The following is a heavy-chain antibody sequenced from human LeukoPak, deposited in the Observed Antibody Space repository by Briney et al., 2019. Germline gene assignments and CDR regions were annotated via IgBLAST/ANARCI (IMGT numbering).Heavy chain of an antibody. Sequence: PGGSLRLSCAASGFTFSSYAMSWVRQAPGKGLEWVSGISGSGGSTFYADSVKGRFTISRDNSKNTLYLEMYSPRAEDTAVYYCAKDLFDGNPLFHFDYWGQGTLVTVSS. CDR2: ISGSGGST. D-gene: IGHD4-23*01. CDR3: AKDLFDGNPLFHFDY. V-gene: IGHV3-23*01. CDR1: GFTFSSYA. J-gene: IGHJ4*02.